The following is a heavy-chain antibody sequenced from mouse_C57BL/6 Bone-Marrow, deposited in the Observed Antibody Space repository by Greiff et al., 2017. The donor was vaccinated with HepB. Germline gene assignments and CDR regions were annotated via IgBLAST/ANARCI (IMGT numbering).Heavy chain of an antibody. CDR2: IDPENGDT. J-gene: IGHJ2*01. CDR1: GFNIKDDY. V-gene: IGHV14-4*01. CDR3: TTGDGYSYYFDY. D-gene: IGHD2-3*01. Sequence: EVQLQQSGAELVRPGASVKLSCTASGFNIKDDYMHWVKQRPEQGLEWIGWIDPENGDTEYASKFQGKATITADTSSNTAYLQISSLTSEDTAVYYCTTGDGYSYYFDYWGQGTTLTVSS.